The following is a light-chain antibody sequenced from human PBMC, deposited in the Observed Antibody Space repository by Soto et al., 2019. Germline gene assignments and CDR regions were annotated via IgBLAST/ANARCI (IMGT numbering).Light chain of an antibody. Sequence: DIQLTQSPPTLSASVGDRVTITCRASQSIRYYLAWYQQMPGKAPKLLIYGASSLQSGVPSRFSGSGSGTDFTLTISSLQPDDFASYFCQHHNSYSQTFGRGAKVEIK. CDR1: QSIRYY. V-gene: IGKV1-5*01. CDR3: QHHNSYSQT. CDR2: GAS. J-gene: IGKJ1*01.